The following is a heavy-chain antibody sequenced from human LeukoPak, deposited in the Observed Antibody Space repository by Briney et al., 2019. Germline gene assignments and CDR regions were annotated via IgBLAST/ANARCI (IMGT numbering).Heavy chain of an antibody. CDR3: ARPLGYSGSGSYYAY. CDR2: ISGSGDVI. J-gene: IGHJ4*02. Sequence: GRSLRLSCSASGSTFTNYEMNWVRQAPGKGLEWVSYISGSGDVIHYADSVKGRFIISRDNAENSLFLQMNSLRAEDAAVYFCARPLGYSGSGSYYAYWGQGTLVTVSS. D-gene: IGHD3-10*01. CDR1: GSTFTNYE. V-gene: IGHV3-48*03.